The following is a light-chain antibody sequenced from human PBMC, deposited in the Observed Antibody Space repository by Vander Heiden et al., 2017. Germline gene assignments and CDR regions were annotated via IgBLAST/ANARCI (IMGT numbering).Light chain of an antibody. CDR1: QSSTSY. V-gene: IGKV1-39*01. Sequence: DIQMTQSPSSLSASVGDRVTITCRASQSSTSYLNWYQQKPGAAPKLLIYAASTLESGVPSRFSGSGSGTDFTLTISSLQPEDFATYYCQHSYSAPYTFGQGTKLEIK. CDR2: AAS. J-gene: IGKJ2*01. CDR3: QHSYSAPYT.